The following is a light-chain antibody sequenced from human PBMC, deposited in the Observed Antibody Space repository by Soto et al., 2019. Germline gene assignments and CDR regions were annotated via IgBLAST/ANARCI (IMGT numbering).Light chain of an antibody. J-gene: IGKJ1*01. CDR2: AAS. V-gene: IGKV1-39*01. Sequence: DVQMTQSPSSLSASVGDRVTITCRTSQTVTKYLNWYQQKPGKAPKLLIYAASSLQSGVPSRFSGSGSGTDFTLTITSLQPEDFATYFCQQSYSGPPTFGPGTKVEVK. CDR3: QQSYSGPPT. CDR1: QTVTKY.